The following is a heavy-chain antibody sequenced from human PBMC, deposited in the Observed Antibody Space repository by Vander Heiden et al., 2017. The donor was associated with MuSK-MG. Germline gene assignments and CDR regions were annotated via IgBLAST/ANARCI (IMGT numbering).Heavy chain of an antibody. CDR2: IYPGDSDT. V-gene: IGHV5-51*01. J-gene: IGHJ4*02. CDR3: ARGPDALWFGDSVQGRYDY. CDR1: GYSFTSYW. D-gene: IGHD3-10*01. Sequence: EVQLVQSGAEVKKPGESLKISCKGSGYSFTSYWIGWVRQMPGKGLEWMGIIYPGDSDTRYSPSFQGQVTISADKSISTAYLQWSSLKASDTAMYYCARGPDALWFGDSVQGRYDYWGQGTLVTVSS.